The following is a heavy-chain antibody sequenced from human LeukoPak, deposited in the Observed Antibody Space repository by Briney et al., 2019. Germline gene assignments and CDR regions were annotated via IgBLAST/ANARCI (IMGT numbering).Heavy chain of an antibody. Sequence: GGSLRLSCVASGFNYSSYTMNWVRQAPGMGLEWLSYISASRDITYYADSVKGRFTISRDNAKNSLYLQMNSLRAEDTAVYFCAKEQMMYSSSPFDYWGQGTLVTVSA. CDR3: AKEQMMYSSSPFDY. CDR2: ISASRDIT. J-gene: IGHJ4*02. CDR1: GFNYSSYT. V-gene: IGHV3-48*01. D-gene: IGHD6-19*01.